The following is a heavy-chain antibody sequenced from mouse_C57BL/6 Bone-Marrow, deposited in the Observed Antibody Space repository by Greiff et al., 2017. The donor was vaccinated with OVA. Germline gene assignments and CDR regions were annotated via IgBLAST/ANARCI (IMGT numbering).Heavy chain of an antibody. CDR3: ARQGLLRYYYAMDY. V-gene: IGHV5-6*01. CDR1: GFTFSSYG. D-gene: IGHD1-1*01. J-gene: IGHJ4*01. CDR2: ISSGGSYT. Sequence: EVKLMESGGDLVKPGGSLKLSCAASGFTFSSYGMSWVRQTPDKRLEWVATISSGGSYTYYPDSVKGRFTISRDNAKNTLYLQMSSLKSEDTAMYYCARQGLLRYYYAMDYWGQGTSVTVSS.